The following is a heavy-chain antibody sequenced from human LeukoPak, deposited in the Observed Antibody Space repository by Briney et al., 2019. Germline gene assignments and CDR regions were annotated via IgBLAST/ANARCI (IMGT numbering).Heavy chain of an antibody. CDR1: GRSFSDYY. CDR3: ARGCPGY. Sequence: SETLSLTCAVYGRSFSDYYWTWIRQTPGKGLEWIGQISHSGTTSYNPSLKRRVTMSVDTSKNQFSLKLTSVAAADTAVYYCARGCPGYWGQGTLVTVSS. V-gene: IGHV4-34*01. J-gene: IGHJ4*02. CDR2: ISHSGTT.